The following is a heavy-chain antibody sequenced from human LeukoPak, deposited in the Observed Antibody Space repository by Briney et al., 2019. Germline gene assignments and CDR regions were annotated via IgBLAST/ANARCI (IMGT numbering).Heavy chain of an antibody. V-gene: IGHV4-59*08. D-gene: IGHD3-10*01. CDR1: GGSISSYY. CDR2: IDYSGST. Sequence: PSETLSLTCSVSGGSISSYYWSWFRQPPGKGLEWIGYIDYSGSTNYNPSLKSRVTISVDTSKNQFSLKLSSVTAADTALYYCARHSNYGSGSYYRYWFDPWGQGTLVTVSS. CDR3: ARHSNYGSGSYYRYWFDP. J-gene: IGHJ5*02.